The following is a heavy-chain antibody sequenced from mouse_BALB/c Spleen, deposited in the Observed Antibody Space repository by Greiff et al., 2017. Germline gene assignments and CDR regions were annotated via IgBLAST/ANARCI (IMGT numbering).Heavy chain of an antibody. CDR3: ARDRTQSSYYAMDY. CDR1: GFTFSDYY. CDR2: ISDGGSYT. Sequence: DVQLQESGGGLVKPGGSLKLSCAASGFTFSDYYMYWVRQTPEKRLEWVATISDGGSYTYYPDSVKGRFTISRDNAKNNLYLQMSSLKSEDTAMYYCARDRTQSSYYAMDYWGQGTSVTVSS. V-gene: IGHV5-4*02. J-gene: IGHJ4*01.